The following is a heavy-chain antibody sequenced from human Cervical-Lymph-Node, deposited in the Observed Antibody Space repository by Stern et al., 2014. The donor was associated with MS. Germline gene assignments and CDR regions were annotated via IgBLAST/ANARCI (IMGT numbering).Heavy chain of an antibody. V-gene: IGHV1-69*01. J-gene: IGHJ4*02. D-gene: IGHD2/OR15-2a*01. Sequence: QLVQSGAEVKKPGSSVKVSCKASGGTFSSYAINWVRQAPGQGPELMGGIIPIFGTANYAQKFQGRVTITADESTATAYMELSSLRSEDTAVYYCARDSRHYDTTFYFDSWGQGTLVTVSS. CDR3: ARDSRHYDTTFYFDS. CDR2: IIPIFGTA. CDR1: GGTFSSYA.